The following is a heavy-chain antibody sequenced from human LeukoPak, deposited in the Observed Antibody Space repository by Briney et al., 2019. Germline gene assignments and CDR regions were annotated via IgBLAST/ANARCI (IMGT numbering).Heavy chain of an antibody. J-gene: IGHJ6*02. CDR3: AKASSSWFDYYYGMDV. CDR2: ISGSGGST. CDR1: GFTFSSYA. Sequence: GASLRLSCAASGFTFSSYAMSWVRQAPGKGLEWVSAISGSGGSTYYADSVKGRFTISRDNPKNTLYLQMNSLRAEDTAVYYCAKASSSWFDYYYGMDVWGQGTTVTVSS. D-gene: IGHD6-13*01. V-gene: IGHV3-23*01.